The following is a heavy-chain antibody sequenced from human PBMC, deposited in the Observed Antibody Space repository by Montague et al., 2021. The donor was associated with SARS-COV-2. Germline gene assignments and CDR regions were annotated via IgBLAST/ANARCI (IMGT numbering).Heavy chain of an antibody. Sequence: CAISGDSVSSNTGAWIWIRQSPSRGLEWLGRTYYRSRWYNDYALSVRSRITINPDTSKNQFSLQLNSVTPEDTAVYYCAREEAGTYYFDYWDQGILVTVSS. CDR1: GDSVSSNTGA. J-gene: IGHJ4*02. D-gene: IGHD6-19*01. CDR2: TYYRSRWYN. V-gene: IGHV6-1*01. CDR3: AREEAGTYYFDY.